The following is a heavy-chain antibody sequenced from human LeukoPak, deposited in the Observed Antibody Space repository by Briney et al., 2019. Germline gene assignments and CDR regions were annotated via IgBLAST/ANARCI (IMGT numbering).Heavy chain of an antibody. CDR1: GYTFTSYD. V-gene: IGHV1-18*01. D-gene: IGHD1-26*01. CDR2: ISAYNGNT. J-gene: IGHJ4*02. CDR3: ARDRTSRIVGATDY. Sequence: GASVKVSCKASGYTFTSYDIHWVRQAPGQGLEWMGWISAYNGNTNYAQKLQGRVTMTTDTSTSTAYMELRSLRSDDTAVYYCARDRTSRIVGATDYWGQGTLVTVSS.